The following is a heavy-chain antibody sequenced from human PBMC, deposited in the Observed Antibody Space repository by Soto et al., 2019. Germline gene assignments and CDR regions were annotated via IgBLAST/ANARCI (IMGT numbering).Heavy chain of an antibody. D-gene: IGHD1-26*01. CDR2: FDPEGGEA. J-gene: IGHJ4*02. CDR3: VTVNLVGAAYYFDY. Sequence: ASVKVSCKISGHTLTELSIHWVRQAPGKGLEWMGGFDPEGGEAIYAQKWHGRVTVTEDTVTGTAYMELRGLKSDDTAVYYCVTVNLVGAAYYFDYWGPGTLVTVSS. V-gene: IGHV1-24*01. CDR1: GHTLTELS.